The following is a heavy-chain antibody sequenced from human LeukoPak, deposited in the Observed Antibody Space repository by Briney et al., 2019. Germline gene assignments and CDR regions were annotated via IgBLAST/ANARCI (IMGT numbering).Heavy chain of an antibody. D-gene: IGHD4-11*01. J-gene: IGHJ4*02. CDR2: IYNSAST. V-gene: IGHV4-31*03. CDR3: ARSGESDYSNYD. Sequence: SETLSLTCTVSGDSISSGGYYWSWIRQHTWKGLEWIGYIYNSASTYYNPSLKSRVTISVDTSKNQFSLKLSSVTAADTAVYYCARSGESDYSNYDWGQGTLVTVSS. CDR1: GDSISSGGYY.